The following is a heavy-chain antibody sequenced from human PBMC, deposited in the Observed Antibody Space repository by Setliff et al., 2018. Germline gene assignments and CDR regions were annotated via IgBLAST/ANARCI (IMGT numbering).Heavy chain of an antibody. V-gene: IGHV4-59*05. CDR3: ARTGTYRYFDY. CDR1: GDSISTYY. J-gene: IGHJ4*02. Sequence: SETLSLTCTVSGDSISTYYWSWIRRPAGKGLEWIGRIYYRGDTYYNASLKGRLTISVDTAQNQFSLRLTSVTAADTAVYYCARTGTYRYFDYWGQGALVTVSS. D-gene: IGHD1-1*01. CDR2: IYYRGDT.